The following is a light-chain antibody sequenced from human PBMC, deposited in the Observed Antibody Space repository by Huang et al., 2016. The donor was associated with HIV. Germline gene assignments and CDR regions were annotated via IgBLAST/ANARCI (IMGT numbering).Light chain of an antibody. V-gene: IGKV1-27*01. J-gene: IGKJ5*01. Sequence: DIQMTQSPSSLSTSVGDSVTITCRASQDIDNYLAWYQQKPGKVTKLLIFAATALKSGVPPRFSGSGSGTHFSLNISSLQPEDVATYYCQKYNSAPITFGQGTRLEI. CDR1: QDIDNY. CDR3: QKYNSAPIT. CDR2: AAT.